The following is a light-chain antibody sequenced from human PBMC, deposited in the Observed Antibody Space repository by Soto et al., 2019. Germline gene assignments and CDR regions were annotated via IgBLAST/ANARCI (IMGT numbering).Light chain of an antibody. CDR1: SSDVGSYNR. V-gene: IGLV2-18*02. J-gene: IGLJ1*01. CDR2: EVS. Sequence: QSALTQPPSVSGSPGQSVTISCTGTSSDVGSYNRVSWYQQPPGTAPKLMIYEVSNRPSGVPDRFSGSKSGNAASLTISGLQAEDEADYYCSSYTSSSLVFGNGTKVTVL. CDR3: SSYTSSSLV.